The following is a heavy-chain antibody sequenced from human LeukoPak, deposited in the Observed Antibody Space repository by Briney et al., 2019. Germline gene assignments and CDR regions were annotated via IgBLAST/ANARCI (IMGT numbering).Heavy chain of an antibody. Sequence: SETLSLTCAVSGGSISGWYWSWIRQHPGKGLEWIGHIYDSGTTNYNPSLKSRVTMSVDSSKNQFSLKLPSVTAADTAVYYCARETTLAGYSSGLGFNYWGQGTLVTVSS. J-gene: IGHJ4*02. CDR2: IYDSGTT. CDR1: GGSISGWY. D-gene: IGHD6-19*01. CDR3: ARETTLAGYSSGLGFNY. V-gene: IGHV4-59*12.